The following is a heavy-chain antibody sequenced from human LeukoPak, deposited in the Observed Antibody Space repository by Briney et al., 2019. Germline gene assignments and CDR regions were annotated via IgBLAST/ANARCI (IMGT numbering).Heavy chain of an antibody. Sequence: SETLSLTCTVSGGSISSYYWSWIRQPPGKGLEWIGYIYYSGSTNYNPSLKSRVTISVDTSKNQFSLKQSSVTAADTAVYYCARGDSSSWPVNWFDPWGQGTLVTVSS. D-gene: IGHD6-13*01. V-gene: IGHV4-59*01. J-gene: IGHJ5*02. CDR1: GGSISSYY. CDR2: IYYSGST. CDR3: ARGDSSSWPVNWFDP.